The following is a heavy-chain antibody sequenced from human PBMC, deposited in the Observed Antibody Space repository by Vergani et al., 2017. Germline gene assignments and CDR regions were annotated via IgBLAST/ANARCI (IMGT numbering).Heavy chain of an antibody. J-gene: IGHJ6*02. V-gene: IGHV1-2*02. CDR3: ARTYDSSGYYAYYYYYYGMDV. CDR1: GYTFTGYY. D-gene: IGHD3-22*01. CDR2: INPNSGGT. Sequence: QVQLVQSGAEVKKPGASVKVSCKASGYTFTGYYMHWVRQAPGQGLEWMGWINPNSGGTNYAQKFQGRVTMTRDTSISTAYMELSRLRSDDTAVYYCARTYDSSGYYAYYYYYYGMDVWGQGTTVTVSS.